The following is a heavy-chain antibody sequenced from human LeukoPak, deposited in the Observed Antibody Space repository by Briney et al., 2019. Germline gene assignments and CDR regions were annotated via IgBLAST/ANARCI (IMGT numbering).Heavy chain of an antibody. D-gene: IGHD6-19*01. CDR3: ARGYSSGWYDAFDI. Sequence: SETLSLTCAVSGYSISSGYYWGWIRQPPGKGLEWIGSIYHSRSTYYNPSLKSRVTISVDTSKNQFSLKLSSVTAADTAVYYCARGYSSGWYDAFDIWGQGTMVTVSS. J-gene: IGHJ3*02. CDR2: IYHSRST. V-gene: IGHV4-38-2*01. CDR1: GYSISSGYY.